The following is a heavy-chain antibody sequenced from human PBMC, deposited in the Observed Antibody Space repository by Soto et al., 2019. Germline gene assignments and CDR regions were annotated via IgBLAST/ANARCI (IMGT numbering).Heavy chain of an antibody. Sequence: LVNPTQTLTLTCTFSGFSLNSSGVGVGWDRQPPRKALDWLAVIFWDDDKRYTPSLRSRLTITNDTSRGQVVLTMTNMDPGDTGTYFRAHVLGRPHYYSHYADMDVWGQGTTVTVSS. CDR2: IFWDDDK. J-gene: IGHJ6*02. V-gene: IGHV2-5*02. CDR1: GFSLNSSGVG. D-gene: IGHD2-2*01. CDR3: AHVLGRPHYYSHYADMDV.